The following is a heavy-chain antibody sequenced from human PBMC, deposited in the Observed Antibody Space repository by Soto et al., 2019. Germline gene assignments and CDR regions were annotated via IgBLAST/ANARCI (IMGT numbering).Heavy chain of an antibody. D-gene: IGHD2-2*01. J-gene: IGHJ4*02. CDR3: ARVLGRGNGYCSSTSCYAFDY. V-gene: IGHV4-31*03. CDR1: GGSISSGGYY. CDR2: IYYSGST. Sequence: PSETLSLTCTVSGGSISSGGYYWSWIRQHPGKGLEWIGYIYYSGSTYYNPSLKSRVTISVDTSKNQFSLKLSSVTAADTAVYYCARVLGRGNGYCSSTSCYAFDYWGQGTLVTVSS.